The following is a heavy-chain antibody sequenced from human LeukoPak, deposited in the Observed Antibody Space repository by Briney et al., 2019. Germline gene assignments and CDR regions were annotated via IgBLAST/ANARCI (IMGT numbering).Heavy chain of an antibody. V-gene: IGHV4-30-2*01. CDR1: GGSISSGGYS. CDR3: ARAHDYDFWSGYPDAFDI. Sequence: SSETLSLTCAVSGGSISSGGYSWSWIRQPPGKGLEWIGYIYHSGSTYYNPSLKSRVTISVDRSKNQFSLKLSSVTAADTAVYYCARAHDYDFWSGYPDAFDIWGQGTMVTVSS. CDR2: IYHSGST. J-gene: IGHJ3*02. D-gene: IGHD3-3*01.